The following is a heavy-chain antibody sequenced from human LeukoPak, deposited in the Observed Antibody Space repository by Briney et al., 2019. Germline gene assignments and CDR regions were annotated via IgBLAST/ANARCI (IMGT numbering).Heavy chain of an antibody. CDR3: ARLIYGSGSHSSNWFDP. Sequence: SGTLSLTCTVSGGSISSYYWSWIRQPPGKGLEWIGYIYYSGSTNYNPSLKSRVTISVDTSKNQFSLKLSSVTAADTAVYYCARLIYGSGSHSSNWFDPWGQGTLVTVSS. J-gene: IGHJ5*02. V-gene: IGHV4-59*08. CDR2: IYYSGST. CDR1: GGSISSYY. D-gene: IGHD3-10*01.